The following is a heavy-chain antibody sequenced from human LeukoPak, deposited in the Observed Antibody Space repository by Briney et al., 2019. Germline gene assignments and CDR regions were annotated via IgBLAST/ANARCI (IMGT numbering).Heavy chain of an antibody. CDR1: GFTFSSYA. D-gene: IGHD6-19*01. V-gene: IGHV3-23*01. CDR2: ISGSGGST. Sequence: PGGSLRLSCAASGFTFSSYAMSWVRQAPGKGLEWVSAISGSGGSTYYADSVKGRFTISRDNSKNTLYLQMNSLRAEDTAVYYYVRERYLEIAVAGTIFDYWGQGTLVTVSS. J-gene: IGHJ4*02. CDR3: VRERYLEIAVAGTIFDY.